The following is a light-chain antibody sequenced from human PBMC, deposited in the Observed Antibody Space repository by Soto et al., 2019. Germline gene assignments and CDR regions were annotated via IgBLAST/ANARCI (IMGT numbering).Light chain of an antibody. CDR2: AAS. J-gene: IGKJ2*01. CDR3: QNYHSVPST. V-gene: IGKV1-27*01. Sequence: EIRLTQSTSSLSASVGDRVTIACRASHDINNFLAWFQQRPGKVPELLMYAASTLKSGVPSRFSGSGSGTDFTLTIDGLQPEDFATHFCQNYHSVPSTFGQGTKLEIK. CDR1: HDINNF.